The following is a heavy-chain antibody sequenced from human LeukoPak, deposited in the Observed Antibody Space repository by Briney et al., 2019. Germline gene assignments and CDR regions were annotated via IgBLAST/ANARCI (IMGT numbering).Heavy chain of an antibody. CDR1: GGSFSAYY. D-gene: IGHD3-3*01. J-gene: IGHJ4*02. V-gene: IGHV4-34*01. CDR2: INHSGST. Sequence: SETLSLTCAVYGGSFSAYYWSWIRQSPGKGLEWIGEINHSGSTNYNPSLKSRVTISVDTSKNQFSLNLRSVTTADTAVYYCARVSISLFGVVTAHFDSWGQGTLVAVSS. CDR3: ARVSISLFGVVTAHFDS.